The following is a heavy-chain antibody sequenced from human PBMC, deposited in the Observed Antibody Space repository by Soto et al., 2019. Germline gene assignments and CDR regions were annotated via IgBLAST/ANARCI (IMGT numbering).Heavy chain of an antibody. CDR3: AVIDRDFRFDD. J-gene: IGHJ4*02. Sequence: EVQLVESGGGLVQPGGSLRLSCAASGFTFSSYWMHWVRQDPGKGLMWVSRINSGGRTTTYADSVKGGFTISRDNAKNTLYRHMNSLRAEDTAVYYCAVIDRDFRFDDWGQGTLVTVSS. D-gene: IGHD3-16*02. V-gene: IGHV3-74*03. CDR2: INSGGRTT. CDR1: GFTFSSYW.